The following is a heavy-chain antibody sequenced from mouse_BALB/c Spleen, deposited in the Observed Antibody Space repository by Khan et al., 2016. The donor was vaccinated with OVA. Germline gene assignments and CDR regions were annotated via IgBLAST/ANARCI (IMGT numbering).Heavy chain of an antibody. CDR3: GSGYWAY. Sequence: EVQLVESGGGLVQPGGSLKLSCAASGFTLSNYGMHWVRQAPEKGLEWVAYISSGSSTIYYADTVKGRFTISRDNPKNTLFLQMTSLRCEDTGMDYCGSGYWAYWGQGTLVTVSA. CDR1: GFTLSNYG. D-gene: IGHD2-3*01. CDR2: ISSGSSTI. J-gene: IGHJ3*01. V-gene: IGHV5-17*02.